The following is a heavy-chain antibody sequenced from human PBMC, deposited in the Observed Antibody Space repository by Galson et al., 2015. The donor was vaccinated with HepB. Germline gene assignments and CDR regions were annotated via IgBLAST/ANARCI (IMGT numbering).Heavy chain of an antibody. V-gene: IGHV3-21*01. CDR2: ISSSSSYI. J-gene: IGHJ4*02. D-gene: IGHD6-19*01. Sequence: SLRLSCAASGFTFSSYSMNWVRQAPGKGLEWVSSISSSSSYIYYADSVKGRFTISRDNAKNSLYLQMNSLRAEDTAVYYCARDPKLPWYSSGWYYFDYWGQGTLVTVPS. CDR3: ARDPKLPWYSSGWYYFDY. CDR1: GFTFSSYS.